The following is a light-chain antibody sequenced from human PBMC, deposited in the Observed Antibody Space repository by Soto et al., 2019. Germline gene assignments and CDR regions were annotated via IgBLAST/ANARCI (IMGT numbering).Light chain of an antibody. V-gene: IGKV3-15*01. CDR3: QQYNNWPRA. J-gene: IGKJ1*01. CDR1: QSVSSN. Sequence: EIVMMQSPATLSVSPGERATLSCRASQSVSSNLAWYQQKPGQAPRLLIYGASTRATGIPARFSGSGSGTEFTLTISSLQSEDFAVYYCQQYNNWPRAFGQGTKGDSK. CDR2: GAS.